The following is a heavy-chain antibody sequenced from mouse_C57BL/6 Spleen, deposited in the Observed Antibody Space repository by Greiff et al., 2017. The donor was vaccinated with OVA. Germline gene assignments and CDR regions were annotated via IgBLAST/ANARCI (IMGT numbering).Heavy chain of an antibody. J-gene: IGHJ2*01. CDR2: IHPNSGST. CDR1: GYTFTSYW. D-gene: IGHD3-2*01. V-gene: IGHV1-64*01. Sequence: QVQLQQPGAELVKPGASVKLSCKASGYTFTSYWMHWVKQRPGQGLEWIGMIHPNSGSTNYNEKFKSKATLTVDKSSSTAYMQLSSLTSEDSAVYYCARARQGTPYFDYWGQGTTLTVSS. CDR3: ARARQGTPYFDY.